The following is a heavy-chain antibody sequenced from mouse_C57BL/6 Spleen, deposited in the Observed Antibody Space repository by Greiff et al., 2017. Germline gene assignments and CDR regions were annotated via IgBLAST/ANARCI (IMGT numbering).Heavy chain of an antibody. CDR2: ISDGGSYT. CDR3: ARDRDYYGYFDY. Sequence: EVHLVESGGGLVKPGGSLKLSCAASGFTFSSYAMSWVRQTPEKRLEWVATISDGGSYTYYPDNVKGRFTISRDNAKNNLYLQMSHLKSEDTAMYYCARDRDYYGYFDYWGQGTTLTVSS. D-gene: IGHD1-1*01. CDR1: GFTFSSYA. V-gene: IGHV5-4*01. J-gene: IGHJ2*01.